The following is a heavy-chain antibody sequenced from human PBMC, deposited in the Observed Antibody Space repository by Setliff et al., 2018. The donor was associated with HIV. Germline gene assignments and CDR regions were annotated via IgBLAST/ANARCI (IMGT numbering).Heavy chain of an antibody. J-gene: IGHJ4*02. CDR1: GYTFTSYG. D-gene: IGHD5-18*01. Sequence: ASVKVSCKASGYTFTSYGISWVRQAPGQGLEWMGWINTETGNPMYAQGFRGRFVFSLDTSVNTAYLQIHSLKAEDTAIFYCARVGSYWSTFDYWGQGALVTVSS. CDR2: INTETGNP. CDR3: ARVGSYWSTFDY. V-gene: IGHV7-4-1*01.